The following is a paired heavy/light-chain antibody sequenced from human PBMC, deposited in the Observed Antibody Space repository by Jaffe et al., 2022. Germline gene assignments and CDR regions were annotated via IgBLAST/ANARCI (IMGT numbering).Light chain of an antibody. CDR3: QQYNSYEA. CDR2: KAS. CDR1: QSISSW. J-gene: IGKJ1*01. Sequence: DIQMTQSPSTLSASVGDRVTITCRASQSISSWLAWYQQKPGKAPKLLIYKASSLESGVPSRFSGSGSGTEFTLTISSLQPDDFATYYCQQYNSYEAFGQGTKVEIK. V-gene: IGKV1-5*03.
Heavy chain of an antibody. J-gene: IGHJ4*02. D-gene: IGHD1-26*01. Sequence: QVQLQESGPGLVKPSETLSLTCAVSGYSISSGYYWGWIRQPPGKGLEWIGSIYHSGSTYYNPSLKSRVTISVDTSKNQFSLKLSSVTAADTAVYYCARRATGGPWELLRLHFDYWGQGTLVTVSS. CDR3: ARRATGGPWELLRLHFDY. CDR1: GYSISSGYY. V-gene: IGHV4-38-2*01. CDR2: IYHSGST.